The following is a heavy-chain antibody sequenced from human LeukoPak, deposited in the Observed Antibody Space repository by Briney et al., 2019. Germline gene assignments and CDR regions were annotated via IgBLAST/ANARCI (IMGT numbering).Heavy chain of an antibody. D-gene: IGHD2-2*01. CDR3: ARVSRLRRHIVVVPAAMQDSDYDSSGQPLAY. V-gene: IGHV1-8*01. J-gene: IGHJ4*02. CDR2: MNPNSGNT. CDR1: GYTFTSYD. Sequence: GGSVEVSCKASGYTFTSYDINWVRQATGQGLEWMGWMNPNSGNTGYAQKFQGRVTMTRNTSISTAYMELSSLRSEDTAVYYCARVSRLRRHIVVVPAAMQDSDYDSSGQPLAYWGQGTLVTVSS.